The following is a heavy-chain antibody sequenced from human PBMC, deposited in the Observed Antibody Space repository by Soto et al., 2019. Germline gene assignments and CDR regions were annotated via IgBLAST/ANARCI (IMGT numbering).Heavy chain of an antibody. CDR1: GDSISDSTYY. V-gene: IGHV4-39*01. D-gene: IGHD3-22*01. J-gene: IGHJ5*02. CDR2: IFYSGGT. CDR3: AINSTGYYYGWFHH. Sequence: QLQLQESGPGLVKPSETLSLPCTVSGDSISDSTYYWAWIRQPPGKGLEWIGRIFYSGGTFYNPSLSSRVTITVVTSKNQFYLRLSAVTAADMAVYYCAINSTGYYYGWFHHWVQGTLVTVSS.